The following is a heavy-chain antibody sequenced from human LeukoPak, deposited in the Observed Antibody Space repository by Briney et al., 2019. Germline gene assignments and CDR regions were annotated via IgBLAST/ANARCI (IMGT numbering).Heavy chain of an antibody. Sequence: ASVKVSCKASGYTFTSYGISWVRQAPGQGLEWMGWISAYNGNTNYAQKLQGRVTMTTDTSTSTAYMELRSLRSDDTAVYYCARDHFGAIYGSGKPLDYWGQGSLVTVSS. CDR2: ISAYNGNT. D-gene: IGHD3-10*01. CDR3: ARDHFGAIYGSGKPLDY. J-gene: IGHJ4*02. V-gene: IGHV1-18*01. CDR1: GYTFTSYG.